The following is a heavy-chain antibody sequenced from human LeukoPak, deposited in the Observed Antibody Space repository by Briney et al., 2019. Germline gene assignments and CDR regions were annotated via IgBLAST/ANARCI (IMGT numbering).Heavy chain of an antibody. J-gene: IGHJ5*02. Sequence: ASVKVSCKASGYTFSIYGFSWVRQAPGQGLEWMGGIIPIFGTANYAQKFQGRVTITADESTSTDYMELSSLRSEDTAIYYCARDNSVGDNAWWFDPWGQGTLVTVSS. CDR1: GYTFSIYG. CDR2: IIPIFGTA. CDR3: ARDNSVGDNAWWFDP. V-gene: IGHV1-69*13. D-gene: IGHD1-26*01.